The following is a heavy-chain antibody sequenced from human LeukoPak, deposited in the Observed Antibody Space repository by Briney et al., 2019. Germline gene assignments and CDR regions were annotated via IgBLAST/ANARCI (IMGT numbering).Heavy chain of an antibody. D-gene: IGHD6-6*01. V-gene: IGHV1-24*01. CDR3: ATDRVYSSSSPPLNYYYGMDV. Sequence: ASVKASCKVSGYTLTELSMHWVRQAPGKGLEWMGGFDPEDGETIYAQKFQGRVTMTEDTSTDTAYMELSSLRSEDTAVYYCATDRVYSSSSPPLNYYYGMDVWGQGTTVTVSS. J-gene: IGHJ6*02. CDR1: GYTLTELS. CDR2: FDPEDGET.